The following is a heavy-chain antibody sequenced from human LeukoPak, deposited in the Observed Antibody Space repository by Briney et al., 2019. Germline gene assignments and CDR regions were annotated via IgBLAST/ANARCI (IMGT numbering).Heavy chain of an antibody. CDR2: INWKGGST. Sequence: GGSVRLSCAASGFTFDDYGMSWVRQAPGKGLEWVSGINWKGGSTAYADSVKGRFTISRDNAKNSLYLQMNSLRAEDTALYYSARDLSLLPSYMDVWGKGTTVTVSS. J-gene: IGHJ6*03. D-gene: IGHD3-16*01. CDR3: ARDLSLLPSYMDV. V-gene: IGHV3-20*04. CDR1: GFTFDDYG.